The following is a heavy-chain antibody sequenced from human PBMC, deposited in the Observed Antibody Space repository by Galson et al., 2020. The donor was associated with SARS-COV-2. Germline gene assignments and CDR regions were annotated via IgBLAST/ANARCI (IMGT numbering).Heavy chain of an antibody. CDR2: ISDDGTNT. J-gene: IGHJ6*02. Sequence: GESLKISCAASGFTFNTYAIHWVRQAPGKGLEWVAIISDDGTNTYYADSVKGRFTISRDNSKNSLYLQMNTLRPEDTAIYYCAREINRRYDFWGGYPPPSYYFSHMDVWGQGTTVTVSS. CDR1: GFTFNTYA. V-gene: IGHV3-30*04. CDR3: AREINRRYDFWGGYPPPSYYFSHMDV. D-gene: IGHD3-3*01.